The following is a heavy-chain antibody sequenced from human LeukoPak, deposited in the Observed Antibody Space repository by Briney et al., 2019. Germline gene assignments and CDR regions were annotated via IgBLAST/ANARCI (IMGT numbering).Heavy chain of an antibody. CDR2: ISSTSRTI. J-gene: IGHJ4*02. CDR3: ARVGYTYGYFDY. CDR1: GFTFTTYS. Sequence: GGSLRLSCAGSGFTFTTYSMNWVRQAPGKGLEWVSYISSTSRTIYYADSVKGRFTVSRDNAKNSLYLHMNSLRAEDTAVYYCARVGYTYGYFDYWGQGTLVTVPS. V-gene: IGHV3-48*01. D-gene: IGHD5-18*01.